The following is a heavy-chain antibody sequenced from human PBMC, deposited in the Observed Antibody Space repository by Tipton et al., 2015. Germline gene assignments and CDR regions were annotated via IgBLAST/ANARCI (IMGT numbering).Heavy chain of an antibody. CDR1: GFTFSDYY. CDR2: ISSSGSTI. CDR3: ARQTTVTTDLDY. V-gene: IGHV3-11*01. Sequence: LSLTCAASGFTFSDYYMSWIRQAPGKGLEWVSYISSSGSTIYYADSVKGRFTISRDNAKNSLYLQMNSLRPEDTAVYYCARQTTVTTDLDYWGQGTLVTVSS. J-gene: IGHJ4*02. D-gene: IGHD4-17*01.